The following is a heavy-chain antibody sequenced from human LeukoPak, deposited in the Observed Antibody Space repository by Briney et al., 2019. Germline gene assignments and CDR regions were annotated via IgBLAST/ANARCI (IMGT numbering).Heavy chain of an antibody. D-gene: IGHD3-16*01. CDR3: ARVITVRGVIFDY. J-gene: IGHJ4*02. V-gene: IGHV4-59*01. CDR2: IYYSGST. Sequence: SETLSLTCPVSGGSISSYYWSWIRQPPGKGLEWIGYIYYSGSTNYNPSLKSRVTISVDTSKNQFSLKLSSVTAADTAVYYCARVITVRGVIFDYWGQGTLVTVSS. CDR1: GGSISSYY.